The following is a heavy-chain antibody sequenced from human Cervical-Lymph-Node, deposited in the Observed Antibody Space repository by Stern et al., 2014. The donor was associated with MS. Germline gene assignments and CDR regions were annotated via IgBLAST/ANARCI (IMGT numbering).Heavy chain of an antibody. J-gene: IGHJ4*02. Sequence: QVQLVESGPRLVKPSETLSLTCTVSGGSITTYYWSWIRQPPGKGLEWIGYFDNTGSTTYNPSLKSRVTISADTSKNQLSLKMTSVTTADTAVYYCARNAVFDYWGQGILVTVS. V-gene: IGHV4-59*01. CDR2: FDNTGST. CDR3: ARNAVFDY. CDR1: GGSITTYY.